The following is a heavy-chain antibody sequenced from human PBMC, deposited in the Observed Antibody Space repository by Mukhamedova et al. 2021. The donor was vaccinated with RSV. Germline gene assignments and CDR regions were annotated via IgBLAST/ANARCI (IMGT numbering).Heavy chain of an antibody. V-gene: IGHV3-7*01. Sequence: VRQAPGKGLEWVANIKQDGSEKYYVDSVKGRFTISRDNAKNSLYLQMNSLRAEDTAVYYGARDGYYYDSSGYYPDAFDIWGQGT. D-gene: IGHD3-22*01. J-gene: IGHJ3*02. CDR3: ARDGYYYDSSGYYPDAFDI. CDR2: IKQDGSEK.